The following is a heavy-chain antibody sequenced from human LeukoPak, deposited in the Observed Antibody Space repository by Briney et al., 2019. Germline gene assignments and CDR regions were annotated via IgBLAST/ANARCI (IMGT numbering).Heavy chain of an antibody. CDR2: IYYSGST. V-gene: IGHV4-59*11. CDR1: GDPINSHY. CDR3: ARGDYVWGSNRLGWFDP. Sequence: PSETLSLTCTVSGDPINSHYWSWLRQPPGKGLEWIGYIYYSGSTNYNASLKSRVTMSIDTSKNQFSLKLSSVTTADTAVYYCARGDYVWGSNRLGWFDPWGQGTQVTVSS. J-gene: IGHJ5*02. D-gene: IGHD3-16*02.